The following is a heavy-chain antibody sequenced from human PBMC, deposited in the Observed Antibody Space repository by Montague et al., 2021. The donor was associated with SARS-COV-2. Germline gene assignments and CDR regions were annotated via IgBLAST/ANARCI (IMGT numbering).Heavy chain of an antibody. V-gene: IGHV4-34*01. CDR2: IHHVGST. D-gene: IGHD3-10*01. Sequence: SETLSLTCAVHGGPFSTYSWNWIRQPPGKGLEWIGEIHHVGSTNYNPPLKSRVPISADTSKNQFSLKLTSVAAADTAVYYGARLGDGVVPSPILGVGPYYSYYYMDVWGKGTTVTVSS. CDR3: ARLGDGVVPSPILGVGPYYSYYYMDV. J-gene: IGHJ6*03. CDR1: GGPFSTYS.